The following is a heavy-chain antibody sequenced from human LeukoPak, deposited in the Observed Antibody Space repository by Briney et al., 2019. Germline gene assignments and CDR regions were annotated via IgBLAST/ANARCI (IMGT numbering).Heavy chain of an antibody. Sequence: SVKVSCKASGYTFTSYDINWVRQATGQGLEWMGWMNPNSGNTGYAQKFQGRVTITRNTSISTAYMELSSLRSEDTAVYYCARAYCSSTSCPSYMDVWGKGTTVTVSS. J-gene: IGHJ6*03. CDR2: MNPNSGNT. CDR1: GYTFTSYD. CDR3: ARAYCSSTSCPSYMDV. V-gene: IGHV1-8*03. D-gene: IGHD2-2*01.